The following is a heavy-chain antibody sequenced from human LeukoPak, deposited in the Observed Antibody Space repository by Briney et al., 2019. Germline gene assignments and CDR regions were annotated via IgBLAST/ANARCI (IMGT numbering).Heavy chain of an antibody. D-gene: IGHD3-16*01. CDR3: WPGGRASDY. J-gene: IGHJ4*02. CDR2: IKQDGSEK. CDR1: GFTFSSYW. V-gene: IGHV3-7*01. Sequence: GGSLRLSCAASGFTFSSYWMSWVRQAPGKGLEWVANIKQDGSEKYYMDSVKGRFTISRDNAKNSLYLQMNSLRAEDTAVYYCWPGGRASDYWGQGTLVTVSS.